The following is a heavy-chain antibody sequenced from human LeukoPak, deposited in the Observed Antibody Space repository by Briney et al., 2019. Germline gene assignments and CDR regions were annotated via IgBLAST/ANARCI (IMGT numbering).Heavy chain of an antibody. Sequence: ETLSLTCAVYGGSFSNYYHNWIRQPPGKGLEWVSVIYSGGSTYYADSVKGRFTISRDNSKNTLYLQMNSLRAEDTAVHYCARGTYSSSWYPVDYWGQGTLVTVSS. CDR2: IYSGGST. J-gene: IGHJ4*02. CDR1: GGSFSNYY. D-gene: IGHD6-13*01. CDR3: ARGTYSSSWYPVDY. V-gene: IGHV3-53*01.